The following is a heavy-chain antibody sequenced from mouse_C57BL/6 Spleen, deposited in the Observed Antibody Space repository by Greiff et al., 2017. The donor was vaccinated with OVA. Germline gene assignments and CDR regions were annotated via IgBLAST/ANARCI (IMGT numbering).Heavy chain of an antibody. Sequence: EVQLQQSGAELVRPGASVKLSCTASGFNIKDYYMHWVKQRPEQGLEWIGRIDPEDGDTEYAPKFQGKATMTADTSSNTAYLQLSSLTSEDTAVYYCTTFYYGKYVAYWGQGTLVTVSA. V-gene: IGHV14-1*01. CDR3: TTFYYGKYVAY. CDR2: IDPEDGDT. CDR1: GFNIKDYY. J-gene: IGHJ3*01. D-gene: IGHD2-1*01.